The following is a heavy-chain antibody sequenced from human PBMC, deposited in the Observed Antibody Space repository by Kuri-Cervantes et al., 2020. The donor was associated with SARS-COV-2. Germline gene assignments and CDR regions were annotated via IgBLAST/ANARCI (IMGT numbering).Heavy chain of an antibody. CDR1: GASISEYY. CDR3: ARSSGWAAAFDI. D-gene: IGHD6-19*01. Sequence: SETLSLTCSVSGASISEYYWNWIRQSPKKGLEWIGYISYSGSTNYNPSLKSRVTISVDTSKNQFSLKLSSVTAADTAVYYCARSSGWAAAFDIWGQRTMVTVSS. V-gene: IGHV4-59*01. J-gene: IGHJ3*02. CDR2: ISYSGST.